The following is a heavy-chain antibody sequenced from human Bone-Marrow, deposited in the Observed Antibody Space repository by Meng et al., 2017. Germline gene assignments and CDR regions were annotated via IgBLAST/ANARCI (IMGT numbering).Heavy chain of an antibody. CDR1: GFTFSSYA. CDR3: AKDRSSGWYFWFDP. Sequence: EGRLVGCVGGLGQPGGSVRLSCVDSGFTFSSYAMSWVRQAPGKGLEWVSAISGSGGSTYYADSVKGRFTISRDNSKNTLYLQMNSLRAEDTAVYYCAKDRSSGWYFWFDPWGQGTLVTVSS. D-gene: IGHD6-19*01. CDR2: ISGSGGST. V-gene: IGHV3-23*04. J-gene: IGHJ5*02.